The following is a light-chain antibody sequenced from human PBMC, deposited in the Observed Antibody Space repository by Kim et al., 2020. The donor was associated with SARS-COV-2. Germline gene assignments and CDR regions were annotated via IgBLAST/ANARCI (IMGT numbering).Light chain of an antibody. V-gene: IGKV1-5*03. CDR1: QTISDW. CDR3: QQYDSYPYT. Sequence: SASVGDRVTITCRASQTISDWMAWYQQKPGKAPKLLIYKASSLAGGVPSTFSGRGSGTDFTLTIDSLQPDDFATYYCQQYDSYPYTFGQGTKLEI. CDR2: KAS. J-gene: IGKJ2*01.